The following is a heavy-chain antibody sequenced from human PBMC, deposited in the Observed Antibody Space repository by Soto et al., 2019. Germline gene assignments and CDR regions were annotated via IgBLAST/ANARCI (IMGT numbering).Heavy chain of an antibody. CDR2: IYPGDSDT. CDR1: GYSFTSYW. Sequence: GESLKISCKGSGYSFTSYWIGWVRQMPGKGLEWMGIIYPGDSDTRYSPSFQGQVTISADKSISTAYLQWSSLKASDTAMYYCARSTYYYDSSGYYSPACLDYWGQGTLVTVSS. J-gene: IGHJ4*02. D-gene: IGHD3-22*01. V-gene: IGHV5-51*01. CDR3: ARSTYYYDSSGYYSPACLDY.